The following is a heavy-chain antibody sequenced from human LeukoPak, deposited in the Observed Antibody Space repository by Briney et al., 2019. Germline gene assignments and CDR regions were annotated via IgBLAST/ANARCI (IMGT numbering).Heavy chain of an antibody. CDR2: ISSTGGST. CDR3: AKRVGGGTGCVYEY. J-gene: IGHJ4*02. CDR1: GFAFSSYA. D-gene: IGHD2-2*01. Sequence: PGGSLRLSCAASGFAFSSYAMSWVRQAPGKGLEWVSTISSTGGSTFFADSVKGRFTISRDNSKNTLYLQMNSLRADDTAVYYCAKRVGGGTGCVYEYWGQGTLVTVSS. V-gene: IGHV3-23*01.